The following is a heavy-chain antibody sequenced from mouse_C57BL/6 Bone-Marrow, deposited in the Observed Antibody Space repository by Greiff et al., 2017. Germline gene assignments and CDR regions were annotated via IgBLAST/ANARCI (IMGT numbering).Heavy chain of an antibody. V-gene: IGHV7-1*01. D-gene: IGHD1-1*01. J-gene: IGHJ1*03. Sequence: DVMLVESGGGLVQSGRSLRLSCATSGFTFSDFYMEWVRQAPGKGLEWIAASRNKANDYTTEYSASVKGRFIVSRDTSQSILYLQMNALRAEDTAIYYCARDATVVARDWYFDVWGTGTTVTVSS. CDR1: GFTFSDFY. CDR2: SRNKANDYTT. CDR3: ARDATVVARDWYFDV.